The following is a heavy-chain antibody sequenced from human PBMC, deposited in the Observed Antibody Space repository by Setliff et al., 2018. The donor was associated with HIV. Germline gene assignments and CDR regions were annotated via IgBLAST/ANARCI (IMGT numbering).Heavy chain of an antibody. CDR3: ARDRFTLTSSIFGF. CDR2: VNTGKGDT. Sequence: ASVKVSCKTSGYTFSNYPIHWLRQAPGQRPEWMGRVNTGKGDTKYSQRFQDRLTITTDSSASSVYMELSSLSSDDTAIYYCARDRFTLTSSIFGFWGHGTLVTAPQ. CDR1: GYTFSNYP. D-gene: IGHD3-3*01. V-gene: IGHV1-3*04. J-gene: IGHJ4*01.